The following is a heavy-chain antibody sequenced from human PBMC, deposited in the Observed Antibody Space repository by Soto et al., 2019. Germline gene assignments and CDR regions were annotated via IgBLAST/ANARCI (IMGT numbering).Heavy chain of an antibody. J-gene: IGHJ6*02. CDR1: GGSISSYY. D-gene: IGHD3-10*01. Sequence: QVQLQESGPGLVKPSETLSLTCTVSGGSISSYYWSWIRQPPGKGLEWIGYIYYSGSTNYNPSLKSRVTISVDTSKNQFSLKLSSVTAADTAVYYCARDWVLWFGESTLDYYYYGMDVWGQGTTVTVSS. CDR2: IYYSGST. CDR3: ARDWVLWFGESTLDYYYYGMDV. V-gene: IGHV4-59*01.